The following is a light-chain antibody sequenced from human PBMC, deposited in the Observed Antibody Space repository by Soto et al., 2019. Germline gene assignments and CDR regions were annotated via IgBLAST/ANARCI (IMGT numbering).Light chain of an antibody. Sequence: EIVMTQSPATLSVSPGERATLSCRASQSVSNNLAWYQQKPGQAPRLLIYGASTRATGIPARFSGSGSGTEFTLTISSLQSEDFAVYYCQQYNNCPQYTFGQGTKLEIK. CDR3: QQYNNCPQYT. CDR1: QSVSNN. V-gene: IGKV3-15*01. J-gene: IGKJ2*01. CDR2: GAS.